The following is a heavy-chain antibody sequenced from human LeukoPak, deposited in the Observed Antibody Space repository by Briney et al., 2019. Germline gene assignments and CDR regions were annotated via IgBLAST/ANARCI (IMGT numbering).Heavy chain of an antibody. V-gene: IGHV4-39*07. J-gene: IGHJ3*02. CDR3: AREDYSPPFSDVAFDI. D-gene: IGHD2-15*01. Sequence: SETLSLTCTVSGGSISSSSYYWGWIRQSPGKGLEWIGSIYYSGSTYYNPSLKSRVTISVDTSKNQFSLKLSSVTAADTAVYYCAREDYSPPFSDVAFDIWGQGTMVTVSS. CDR2: IYYSGST. CDR1: GGSISSSSYY.